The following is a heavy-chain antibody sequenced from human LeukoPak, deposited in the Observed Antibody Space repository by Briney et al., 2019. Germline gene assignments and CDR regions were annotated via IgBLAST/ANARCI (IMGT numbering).Heavy chain of an antibody. V-gene: IGHV3-11*01. J-gene: IGHJ6*03. CDR3: ARRALRYFDWSSGYYYYMDV. D-gene: IGHD3-9*01. Sequence: PGGSLRLSCAASGFTFSDYYMSWIRQAPGKGLEWVSYISSSGSTIYYADSVKGRFTISRDNAKNSLYLQMNSLRAEDTAVYYCARRALRYFDWSSGYYYYMDVWVKGTTVTVSS. CDR1: GFTFSDYY. CDR2: ISSSGSTI.